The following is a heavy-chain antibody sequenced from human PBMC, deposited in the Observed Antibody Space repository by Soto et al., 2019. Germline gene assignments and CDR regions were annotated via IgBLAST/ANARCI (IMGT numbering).Heavy chain of an antibody. J-gene: IGHJ6*02. Sequence: SETLSRTCSVSGGSISSYYWSWIRQPPGKGLEWIGYIYYSGSTNYNPSLKSRVTISVDTSKNQFSLKLSSVTAAETAVYYCARGEYSYRPYYYYRMDVWGQGTTVTISS. CDR3: ARGEYSYRPYYYYRMDV. V-gene: IGHV4-59*01. D-gene: IGHD5-18*01. CDR1: GGSISSYY. CDR2: IYYSGST.